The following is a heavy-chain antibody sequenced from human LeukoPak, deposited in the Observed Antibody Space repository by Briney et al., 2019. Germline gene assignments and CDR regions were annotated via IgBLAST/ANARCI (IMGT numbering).Heavy chain of an antibody. CDR2: IYKIGTT. CDR1: GDSVTGYY. D-gene: IGHD2/OR15-2a*01. J-gene: IGHJ4*02. CDR3: VISVGGQPDY. Sequence: SETLSLTCTVFGDSVTGYYLNWVRQPPGKGLEWIGHIYKIGTTNYNPSLKSRLTISADTSKNQFSLKLRSVTAADTAVYYSVISVGGQPDYWGQGALVTVSS. V-gene: IGHV4-59*02.